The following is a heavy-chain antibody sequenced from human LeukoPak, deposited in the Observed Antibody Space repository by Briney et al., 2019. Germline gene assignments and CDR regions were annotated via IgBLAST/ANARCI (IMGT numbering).Heavy chain of an antibody. CDR3: AKDIGQWPSYFQH. Sequence: GGSLRLSCAASGFTFSSYNMNWVRQAPGKGLEWVSGISWDSGSIGYANSVKGRFTISRDNAKNSLYLQMNSPRPEDTALYYCAKDIGQWPSYFQHWGQGTLVTVSS. V-gene: IGHV3-9*01. CDR2: ISWDSGSI. D-gene: IGHD6-19*01. J-gene: IGHJ1*01. CDR1: GFTFSSYN.